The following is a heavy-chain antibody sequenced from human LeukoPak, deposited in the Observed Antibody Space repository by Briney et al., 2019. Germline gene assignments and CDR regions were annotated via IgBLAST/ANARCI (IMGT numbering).Heavy chain of an antibody. CDR1: GYSISSGYY. J-gene: IGHJ4*02. Sequence: PSETLSLTCAVSGYSISSGYYWGWIRQPPGKGLKWIGSIYHTGSTYYNPSLKSRVTISLDTSKNQFSLKLSSVTAADTAVYYCATFSGSYSYFGYWGQGTLVTVSS. CDR3: ATFSGSYSYFGY. D-gene: IGHD1-26*01. V-gene: IGHV4-38-2*01. CDR2: IYHTGST.